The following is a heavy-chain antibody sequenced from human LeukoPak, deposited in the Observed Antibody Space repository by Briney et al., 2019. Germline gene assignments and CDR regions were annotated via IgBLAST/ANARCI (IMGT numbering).Heavy chain of an antibody. CDR2: ISSSSSYI. V-gene: IGHV3-21*01. CDR3: ARELYGSGSPIDY. CDR1: RFTFSSYS. J-gene: IGHJ4*02. D-gene: IGHD3-10*01. Sequence: PGGSLRLSCAASRFTFSSYSMNWVRQAPGKGLEWVPSISSSSSYIYYADSVKGRFTISRDNAKNSLYLQMNSLRAEDTAVYYCARELYGSGSPIDYWGQGTLVTVSS.